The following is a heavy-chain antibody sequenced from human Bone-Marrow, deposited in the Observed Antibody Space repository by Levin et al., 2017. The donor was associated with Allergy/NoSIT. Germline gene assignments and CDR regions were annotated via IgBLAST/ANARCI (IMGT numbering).Heavy chain of an antibody. CDR3: ARWGVGIAAAGTYFDY. V-gene: IGHV1-18*01. D-gene: IGHD6-13*01. CDR2: ISAYNGNT. Sequence: VASVKVSCKASGYTFTSYGISWVRQAPGQGLEWMGWISAYNGNTNYAQKLQGRVTMTTDTSTSTAYMELRSLRSDDTAVYYCARWGVGIAAAGTYFDYWGQGTLVTVSS. CDR1: GYTFTSYG. J-gene: IGHJ4*02.